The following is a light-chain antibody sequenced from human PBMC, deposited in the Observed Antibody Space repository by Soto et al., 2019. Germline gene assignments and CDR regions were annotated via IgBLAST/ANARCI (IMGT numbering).Light chain of an antibody. V-gene: IGKV1-5*01. CDR3: QKYESYSPLT. J-gene: IGKJ4*01. CDR2: DAS. CDR1: QSISTW. Sequence: DIQMTQSPSTRSASVGDRVTLTCRASQSISTWLAWYQQKPGKAPKLLIYDASSLESGVPSRFSGRRSGTEFTLTISSLQPDDFGTYYCQKYESYSPLTVGGGTKVDIK.